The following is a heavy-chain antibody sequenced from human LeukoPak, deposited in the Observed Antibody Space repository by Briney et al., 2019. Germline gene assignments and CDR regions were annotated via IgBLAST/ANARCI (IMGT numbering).Heavy chain of an antibody. CDR2: IIPIFGTA. D-gene: IGHD3-22*01. CDR3: ARVGDYHDSRGYGAVDI. J-gene: IGHJ3*02. Sequence: SVKVSCKACGGTFSSYAIRWVRQAPGQGLEWMGGIIPIFGTANYAQKFQGRVTITADESTSTAYMELRSLRSEDTAVYYCARVGDYHDSRGYGAVDIRGQGTMVTVSS. V-gene: IGHV1-69*13. CDR1: GGTFSSYA.